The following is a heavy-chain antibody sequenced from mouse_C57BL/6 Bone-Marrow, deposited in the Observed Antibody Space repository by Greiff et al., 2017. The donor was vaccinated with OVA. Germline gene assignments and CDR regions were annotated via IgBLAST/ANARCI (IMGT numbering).Heavy chain of an antibody. CDR2: IDPSDSYT. CDR1: GYTFTSYW. D-gene: IGHD1-1*01. J-gene: IGHJ3*01. CDR3: ARGGGLLRAWFAY. Sequence: VQLQQPGAELVKPGASVKLSCKASGYTFTSYWMQWVKQRPGQGLEWIGEIDPSDSYTNYNQKFKGKATLTVDTSSSTAYMQLSSLTSEDSAVYYCARGGGLLRAWFAYWGQGTLVTVSA. V-gene: IGHV1-50*01.